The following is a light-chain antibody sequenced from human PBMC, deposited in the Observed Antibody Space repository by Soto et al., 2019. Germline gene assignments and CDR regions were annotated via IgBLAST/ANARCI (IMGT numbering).Light chain of an antibody. J-gene: IGKJ4*01. CDR1: QSVGSSY. V-gene: IGKV3-20*01. Sequence: EIVLTQSPGTLSLSPGERATLSCRASQSVGSSYLAWYQQKPGQAPRLLIYGTSSRATGIPDRFSGSGSGTDFTLTISRLEPEDFAVYYCQQYRSSPLTFGGGTKVEIE. CDR2: GTS. CDR3: QQYRSSPLT.